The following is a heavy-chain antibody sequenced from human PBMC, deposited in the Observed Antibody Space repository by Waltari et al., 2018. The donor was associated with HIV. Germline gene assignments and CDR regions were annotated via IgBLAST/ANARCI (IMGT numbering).Heavy chain of an antibody. CDR2: IKQDGREK. Sequence: EVQLVESGGGLVQPGGSLRLSCAASGFTFSSYWMSWVRQAPGKGLEWVANIKQDGREKSYVDSVKGRFTISRDNAKNSLYLQMNNLRAEDTAVYYCARLRGGYDFDYWGQGTLVTVSS. V-gene: IGHV3-7*01. CDR3: ARLRGGYDFDY. J-gene: IGHJ4*02. CDR1: GFTFSSYW. D-gene: IGHD5-12*01.